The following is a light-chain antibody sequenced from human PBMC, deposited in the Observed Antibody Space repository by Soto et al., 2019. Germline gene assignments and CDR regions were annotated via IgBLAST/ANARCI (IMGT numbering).Light chain of an antibody. Sequence: QSALTQVASVSGSPGQSITISCTGTSSDVGGYDYVSWYQQHPGKAPKLMIYNVNYRPSGVSDRFSGSKSGDTASLTISGLPAEDEDNYYCSSYTSTNTVVFGGGTKLTVL. J-gene: IGLJ2*01. V-gene: IGLV2-14*03. CDR1: SSDVGGYDY. CDR2: NVN. CDR3: SSYTSTNTVV.